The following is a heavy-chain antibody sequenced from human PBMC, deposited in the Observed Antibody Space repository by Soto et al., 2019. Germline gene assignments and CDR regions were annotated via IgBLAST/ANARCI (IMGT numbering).Heavy chain of an antibody. CDR1: GFTFRSYV. Sequence: QVQLVESGGGVVQPGTSLRVSCVGSGFTFRSYVIHWVRQSPGKGLEWVALISYDGSDKYYGDSVRGRFTISRDNSRNTVDLQMDSVRLEDTALYYCARWGTTGGLDVWGQGTLVSVSS. V-gene: IGHV3-30*19. D-gene: IGHD3-16*01. CDR2: ISYDGSDK. J-gene: IGHJ1*01. CDR3: ARWGTTGGLDV.